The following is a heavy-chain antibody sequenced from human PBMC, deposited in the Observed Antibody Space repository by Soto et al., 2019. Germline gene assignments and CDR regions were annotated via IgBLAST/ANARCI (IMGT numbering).Heavy chain of an antibody. D-gene: IGHD3-9*01. CDR2: IRSKAYGGTT. V-gene: IGHV3-49*03. CDR3: TIYYDILTGYFPPGWFDP. CDR1: GFTFGDYA. J-gene: IGHJ5*02. Sequence: GGSLRLSCTASGFTFGDYAMSWFRQAPGKGLEWVGYIRSKAYGGTTEYAASVKGRFTISRDDSKSIAYLQMNSLKTEDTAVYYCTIYYDILTGYFPPGWFDPWGQGTLVTVSS.